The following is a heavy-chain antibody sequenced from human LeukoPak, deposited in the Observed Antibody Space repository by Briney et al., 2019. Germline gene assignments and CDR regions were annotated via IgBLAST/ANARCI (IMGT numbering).Heavy chain of an antibody. V-gene: IGHV4-34*01. D-gene: IGHD4-17*01. Sequence: SETLSLTCAVYGGSFSGYYWSWIRQPPGKGLEWIGEINHSGSTNYNPSLKSRVTISVDTSKNQFSLKLSSVTAADTAVYYCAREEHGDFYRYFDLWGRGTLVTASS. CDR3: AREEHGDFYRYFDL. CDR1: GGSFSGYY. J-gene: IGHJ2*01. CDR2: INHSGST.